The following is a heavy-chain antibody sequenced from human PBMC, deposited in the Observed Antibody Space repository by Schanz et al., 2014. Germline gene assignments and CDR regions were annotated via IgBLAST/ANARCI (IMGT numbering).Heavy chain of an antibody. CDR3: ARVQDDIVTGSEYYYGMDV. Sequence: QVQLVQSGAEVKKPGASVKVSCKASGYTLTGFGVSWVRQAPGQGLEWMGWISAYNGNTNYAQKLQGRVTMTTDTSTSTAYMELRSLRSDDTAVYYCARVQDDIVTGSEYYYGMDVWGRGTLVTVSS. CDR2: ISAYNGNT. V-gene: IGHV1-18*01. CDR1: GYTLTGFG. D-gene: IGHD3-9*01. J-gene: IGHJ6*02.